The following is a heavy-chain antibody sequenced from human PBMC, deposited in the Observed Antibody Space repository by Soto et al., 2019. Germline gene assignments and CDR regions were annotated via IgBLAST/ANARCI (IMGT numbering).Heavy chain of an antibody. D-gene: IGHD3-10*01. CDR3: ARAADLWFGELLYDY. V-gene: IGHV3-48*02. J-gene: IGHJ4*02. CDR2: ISSSSSTI. CDR1: GFTFSSYS. Sequence: EVQLVESGGGLVQPGGSLRLSCAASGFTFSSYSMNWVRQAPGKGLEWVSYISSSSSTIYYADSVKGRFTISRDNATNSLYLQMNSLRDEDTAVYYCARAADLWFGELLYDYWGQGTLVTVSS.